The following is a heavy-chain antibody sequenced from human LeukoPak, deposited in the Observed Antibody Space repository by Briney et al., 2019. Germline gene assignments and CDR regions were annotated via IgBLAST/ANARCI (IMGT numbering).Heavy chain of an antibody. CDR2: IYYSGST. Sequence: PSETLSLTCTVSGGSISSSSYYWGWIRQPPGKGLEWIGSIYYSGSTYYNPSLKSRVTISVDTSKNQFSLKLSSVTAADTAVYYCATSNFDWLLDHDAFDIWGQGTMVTVSS. CDR3: ATSNFDWLLDHDAFDI. D-gene: IGHD3-9*01. V-gene: IGHV4-39*01. CDR1: GGSISSSSYY. J-gene: IGHJ3*02.